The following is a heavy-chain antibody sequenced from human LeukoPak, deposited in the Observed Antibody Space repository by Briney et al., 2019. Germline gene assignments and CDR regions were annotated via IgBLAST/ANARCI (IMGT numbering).Heavy chain of an antibody. D-gene: IGHD5-18*01. CDR1: GGSISSYY. V-gene: IGHV4-59*01. CDR2: IYYSGST. Sequence: SETLSLTCTVSGGSISSYYWSWIRQPPGKGLEWIGYIYYSGSTNYNPSLKSRVTISVDTSKNQFSLKLSSVTAADTAVYYCARGTWFGGYSYGYGPDYYYYYMDVWGKGTTVTVSS. J-gene: IGHJ6*03. CDR3: ARGTWFGGYSYGYGPDYYYYYMDV.